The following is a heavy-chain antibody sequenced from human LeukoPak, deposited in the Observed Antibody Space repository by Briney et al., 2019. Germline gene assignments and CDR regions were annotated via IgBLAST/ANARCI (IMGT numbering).Heavy chain of an antibody. CDR2: ISAYNGNT. V-gene: IGHV1-18*01. Sequence: ASVKVSCKASGYTFTTYGISWVRQAPGQGLEWMGWISAYNGNTNYAQKLQGRVTMTTDTSTSTAYMELRSLRSEDTAVYYCARGGVRGVGKPRQNPHYYYYGMDVWGQGTTVTVSS. CDR1: GYTFTTYG. D-gene: IGHD3-10*01. J-gene: IGHJ6*02. CDR3: ARGGVRGVGKPRQNPHYYYYGMDV.